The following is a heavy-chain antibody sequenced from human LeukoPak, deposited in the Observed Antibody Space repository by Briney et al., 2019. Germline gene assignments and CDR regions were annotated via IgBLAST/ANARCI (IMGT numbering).Heavy chain of an antibody. CDR3: ARVGGYGDYFVFDY. D-gene: IGHD4-17*01. J-gene: IGHJ4*02. CDR1: GGSISSYY. V-gene: IGHV4-4*07. Sequence: SETLSLTCTVSGGSISSYYCSWIRQPARKGLEWIGRIYTSGSANYNPSLKSRVTMSVDTSKNQYSLKLRSVTAADPAVYYCARVGGYGDYFVFDYWGQGTLVTVSS. CDR2: IYTSGSA.